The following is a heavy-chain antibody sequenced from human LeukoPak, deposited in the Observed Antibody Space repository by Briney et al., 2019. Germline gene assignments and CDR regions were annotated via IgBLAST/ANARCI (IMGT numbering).Heavy chain of an antibody. CDR1: GGSISSYY. V-gene: IGHV4-4*09. CDR3: ARDLMPYSSGWGGYYYYGMDV. Sequence: SETLSLTCTVSGGSISSYYWSWMRQPPGKGLEWIGYIYTSGSTNNTPSLKSRVTISVDTCKNQFSLKLSSVTAADTAVYYCARDLMPYSSGWGGYYYYGMDVWGQGTTVTVSS. CDR2: IYTSGST. D-gene: IGHD6-19*01. J-gene: IGHJ6*02.